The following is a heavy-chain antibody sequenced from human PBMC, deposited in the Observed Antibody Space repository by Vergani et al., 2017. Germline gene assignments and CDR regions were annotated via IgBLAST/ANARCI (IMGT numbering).Heavy chain of an antibody. J-gene: IGHJ4*02. D-gene: IGHD5-18*01. CDR1: GGSFSTYG. CDR2: IIPIFDKA. Sequence: QVQLVQSGAEVKKPGSSVRVSCKASGGSFSTYGISWLRQAPGQGLQWMGGIIPIFDKAHYAQRFQGRVILTADKSTNTAYMELTRQGSEDTAMYYCARGGRIQLGSAIDYWGQGTLVTVSS. CDR3: ARGGRIQLGSAIDY. V-gene: IGHV1-69*06.